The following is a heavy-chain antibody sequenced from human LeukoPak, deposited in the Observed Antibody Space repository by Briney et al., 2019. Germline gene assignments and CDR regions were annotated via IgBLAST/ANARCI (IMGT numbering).Heavy chain of an antibody. V-gene: IGHV4-34*01. J-gene: IGHJ4*02. CDR3: AASLWFGIYPDY. CDR1: SGSFSGYY. Sequence: SETLSLTCAVYSGSFSGYYWAWFRQPPGKGLEWIGEFNHNWGAKYNPSLKSRVTISVDTSKNHLSLSLNSVTAADTAVYYCAASLWFGIYPDYWGQGSLVTVSS. D-gene: IGHD3-10*01. CDR2: FNHNWGA.